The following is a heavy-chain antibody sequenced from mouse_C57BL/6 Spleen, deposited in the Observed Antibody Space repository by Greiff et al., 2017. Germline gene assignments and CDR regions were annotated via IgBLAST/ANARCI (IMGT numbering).Heavy chain of an antibody. J-gene: IGHJ1*03. CDR1: GYTFTSYW. CDR2: INPSNGGT. D-gene: IGHD1-1*01. CDR3: ARYAYYGSSYEYFDV. V-gene: IGHV1-53*01. Sequence: VKLQQPGTELVKPGASVKLSCKASGYTFTSYWMHWVKQRPGQGLEWIGNINPSNGGTNYNEKFKSKATLTVDKSSSTAYMQLNSLTSEDSAVYYGARYAYYGSSYEYFDVWGTGTTVTVSA.